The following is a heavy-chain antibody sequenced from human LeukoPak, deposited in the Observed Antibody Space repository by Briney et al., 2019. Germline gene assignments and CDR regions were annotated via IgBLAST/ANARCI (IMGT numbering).Heavy chain of an antibody. CDR2: IYYSGST. Sequence: SETLSLTCTVSGGSISSGDYYWGWIRQPPGKGLEWIGYIYYSGSTYYNPSLKSRVTISVDTSKNQFSLKLSSVTAADTAVYYCARGAGGFHWYFDLWGRGTLVTVSS. CDR1: GGSISSGDYY. J-gene: IGHJ2*01. V-gene: IGHV4-30-4*01. D-gene: IGHD3-16*01. CDR3: ARGAGGFHWYFDL.